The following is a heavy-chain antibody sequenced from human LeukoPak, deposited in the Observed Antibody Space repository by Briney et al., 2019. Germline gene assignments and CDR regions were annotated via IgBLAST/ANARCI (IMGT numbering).Heavy chain of an antibody. Sequence: ASVKVSCKASGYTFSAYYMHWVRHAPGQGLEWMGWINPNSGGTTYPQKFQGRVTMTRDTSISTAYMELSRLTSDDTAVYYCARQNNGDHFDYWGQGTLVTVSS. V-gene: IGHV1-2*02. CDR2: INPNSGGT. J-gene: IGHJ4*02. CDR1: GYTFSAYY. CDR3: ARQNNGDHFDY. D-gene: IGHD2/OR15-2a*01.